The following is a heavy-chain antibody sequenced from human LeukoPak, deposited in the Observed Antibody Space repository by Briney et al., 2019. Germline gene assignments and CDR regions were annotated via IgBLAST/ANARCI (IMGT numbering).Heavy chain of an antibody. J-gene: IGHJ5*02. Sequence: GGSLRLSCAASGFTFSSFAMHWVRQAPGKGLEFVAVIWHDGSDKYYGDSVKGRFTISRDNSKNTLYLQMNSLRTDDTAVYFCARLMFDYWSPRYPLAQNHWGQGTLVTVSP. CDR1: GFTFSSFA. D-gene: IGHD3-3*01. CDR2: IWHDGSDK. V-gene: IGHV3-33*08. CDR3: ARLMFDYWSPRYPLAQNH.